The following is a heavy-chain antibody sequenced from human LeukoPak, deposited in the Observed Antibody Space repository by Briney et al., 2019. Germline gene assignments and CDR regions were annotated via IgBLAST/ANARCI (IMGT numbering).Heavy chain of an antibody. V-gene: IGHV3-23*01. J-gene: IGHJ3*02. D-gene: IGHD3-10*01. CDR2: ISGSGGST. CDR1: GFTFSSYA. CDR3: AKVGRGSSDAFDI. Sequence: PGGSLRLSCAASGFTFSSYAMSWVRQAPGEGLEWVSAISGSGGSTYYADSVKGRFTISRDNSKNTLYLQMNSLRAEDTAVYYCAKVGRGSSDAFDIWGQGTMVTVSS.